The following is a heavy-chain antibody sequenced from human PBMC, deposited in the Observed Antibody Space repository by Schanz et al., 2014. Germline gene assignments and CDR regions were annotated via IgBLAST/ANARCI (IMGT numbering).Heavy chain of an antibody. D-gene: IGHD3-22*01. CDR2: LSGSGGST. CDR3: AKDPSHGDYDYYFDY. J-gene: IGHJ4*02. V-gene: IGHV3-23*04. CDR1: GFTFSSYA. Sequence: VQLVESGGGVAQFGRSLRLSCVASGFTFSSYAMSWVRQAPGKELEWVSALSGSGGSTYYADSVKGRFTISRDNSKNTLYLQMNSLRAEDTAVYYCAKDPSHGDYDYYFDYWGQGTLVTVSS.